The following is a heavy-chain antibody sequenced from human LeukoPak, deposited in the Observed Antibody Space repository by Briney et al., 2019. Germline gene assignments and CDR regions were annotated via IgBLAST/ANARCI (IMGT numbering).Heavy chain of an antibody. D-gene: IGHD3-10*01. J-gene: IGHJ5*02. CDR2: ISANNGNT. V-gene: IGHV1-18*04. CDR3: ARLLRFEQLSLWFDP. CDR1: GYTFTGYG. Sequence: ASVKLSCKASGYTFTGYGISWVRQAPGQGLEWMGWISANNGNTNYAQKLRGRVTMTTDTSTSTAYMELRRLRSDGTAVYYCARLLRFEQLSLWFDPWGQGTLVTVP.